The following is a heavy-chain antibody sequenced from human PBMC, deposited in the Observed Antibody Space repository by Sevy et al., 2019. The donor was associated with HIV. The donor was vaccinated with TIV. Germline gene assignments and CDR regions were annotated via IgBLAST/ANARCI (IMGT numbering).Heavy chain of an antibody. V-gene: IGHV3-15*01. CDR1: GFTFSSAW. Sequence: GGSLRLSCTASGFTFSSAWMSWVRQAPGKGLEWVGRIKSEFDGGAIDYAAPVKGRFSNSREDSKNKVYLQMNSLKTEDQDVYYCITDPAYRGYDEEVINYYFYGMDVWGQGTTVTVSS. CDR3: ITDPAYRGYDEEVINYYFYGMDV. D-gene: IGHD5-12*01. J-gene: IGHJ6*02. CDR2: IKSEFDGGAI.